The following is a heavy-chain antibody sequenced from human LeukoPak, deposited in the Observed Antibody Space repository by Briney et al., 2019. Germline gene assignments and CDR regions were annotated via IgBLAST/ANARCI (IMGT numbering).Heavy chain of an antibody. Sequence: GESLKISRKGSGYRLTSYWIGWVRQMPGQGLEWVGIIYPGESDTRYSPSFQGQVTISADKSISTAYLQWSSLKASDTAMYYCARHVAETPDAFDIWGQGTMVTVSS. CDR2: IYPGESDT. CDR1: GYRLTSYW. V-gene: IGHV5-51*01. CDR3: ARHVAETPDAFDI. J-gene: IGHJ3*02. D-gene: IGHD1-14*01.